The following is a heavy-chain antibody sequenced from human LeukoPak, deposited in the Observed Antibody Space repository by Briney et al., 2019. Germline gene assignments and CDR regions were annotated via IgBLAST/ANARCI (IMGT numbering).Heavy chain of an antibody. Sequence: GASVKVSCKASGYTFTSYYMHWVRQAPGQGLEWMGWINPNSGGTNYAQKFQGRVTMTRDTSISTAYMELSRLRSDDTAVYYCATERTPNYYDSSGLRINDFDYWGQGTLVTVSS. V-gene: IGHV1-2*02. D-gene: IGHD3-22*01. CDR1: GYTFTSYY. CDR2: INPNSGGT. J-gene: IGHJ4*02. CDR3: ATERTPNYYDSSGLRINDFDY.